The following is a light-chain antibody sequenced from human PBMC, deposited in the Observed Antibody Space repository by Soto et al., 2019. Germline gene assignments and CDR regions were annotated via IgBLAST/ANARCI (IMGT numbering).Light chain of an antibody. CDR1: TSNIGSNT. Sequence: QSVLTQPPSTSGTPGQRVTISCSGSTSNIGSNTVNWYQHLPGTAPKLLIYSNNQRPSGVPDRFSGSKSGTSASLAVSGLQSEDEAHYYCAAWDASRNGYVFGTGTKLTVL. J-gene: IGLJ1*01. CDR3: AAWDASRNGYV. CDR2: SNN. V-gene: IGLV1-44*01.